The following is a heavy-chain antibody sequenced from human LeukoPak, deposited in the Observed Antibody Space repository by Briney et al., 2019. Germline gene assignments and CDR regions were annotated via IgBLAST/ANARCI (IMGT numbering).Heavy chain of an antibody. Sequence: SVKVPCKASGFTFTSSAMQWVRQARGQRLEWIGWIVVGSGNTNYAQKFQERVTITRDMSTSTAYMELSSLRSEDTAVYYCAADRGTMVRGVPLYFDYWGQGTLVTVSS. CDR1: GFTFTSSA. D-gene: IGHD3-10*01. V-gene: IGHV1-58*02. J-gene: IGHJ4*02. CDR3: AADRGTMVRGVPLYFDY. CDR2: IVVGSGNT.